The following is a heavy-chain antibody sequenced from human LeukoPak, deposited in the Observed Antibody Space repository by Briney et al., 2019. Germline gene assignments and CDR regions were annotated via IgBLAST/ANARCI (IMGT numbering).Heavy chain of an antibody. J-gene: IGHJ4*02. CDR1: GFTFSSYS. CDR3: ARDDPVVYATYDH. V-gene: IGHV3-21*01. D-gene: IGHD2-8*02. CDR2: ISSSSSYI. Sequence: GGSLRLSCAASGFTFSSYSMNCVRRAPGKGLEWVSSISSSSSYIYYADSVKGRFTISRDNAKSSLFLQMTSLRADDTAIYYCARDDPVVYATYDHWGQGTLVTVSS.